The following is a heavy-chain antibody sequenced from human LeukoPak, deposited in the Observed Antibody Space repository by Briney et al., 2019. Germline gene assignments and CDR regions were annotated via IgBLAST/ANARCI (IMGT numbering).Heavy chain of an antibody. CDR1: GFTFSSYA. V-gene: IGHV3-23*01. Sequence: RGSLRLSCAASGFTFSSYAVSWVRQAPGKGLEWVSAISGSGGSTYYADSVKGRFTISRDNSKNTLYLQMNSLRAEDTAVYYCAKDRHYDTLTGAFDYWGQGTLVTLSS. J-gene: IGHJ4*02. CDR2: ISGSGGST. CDR3: AKDRHYDTLTGAFDY. D-gene: IGHD3-9*01.